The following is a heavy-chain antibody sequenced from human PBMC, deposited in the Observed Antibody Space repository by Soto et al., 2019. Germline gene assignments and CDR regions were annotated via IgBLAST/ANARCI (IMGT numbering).Heavy chain of an antibody. Sequence: ASVKVSCKVSGYTLTELSMQWVRQAPGKGLEWMGGFDPEDGETIYAQKFQGRVTMTEDTSTDTAYMELSSLRSEDTAVYYCAKAGLYYYYMDVWGKGTTVTVSS. D-gene: IGHD6-19*01. CDR3: AKAGLYYYYMDV. CDR1: GYTLTELS. J-gene: IGHJ6*03. V-gene: IGHV1-24*01. CDR2: FDPEDGET.